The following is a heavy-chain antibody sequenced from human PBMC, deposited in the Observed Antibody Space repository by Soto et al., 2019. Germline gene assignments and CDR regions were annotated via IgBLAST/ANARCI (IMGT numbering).Heavy chain of an antibody. CDR1: GFTFSSYS. Sequence: GGSLRLSCAPSGFTFSSYSMSWVRQAPGKGLEWVSAIGVTGSPTYYGDSVKGRFTVSKDISKKTVYMQMNSLRVEDTAIYYCAKDRVSDGIYSSDYWGRGVLVTVSS. D-gene: IGHD2-15*01. CDR3: AKDRVSDGIYSSDY. V-gene: IGHV3-23*01. J-gene: IGHJ4*02. CDR2: IGVTGSPT.